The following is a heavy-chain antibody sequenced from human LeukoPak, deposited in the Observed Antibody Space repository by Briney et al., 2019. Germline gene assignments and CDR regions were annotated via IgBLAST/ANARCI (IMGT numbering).Heavy chain of an antibody. Sequence: GSLRLSCAASGFRFRNAWMSWVRQAPGKGLELGGRIKSKTDGGTTDYAAPVKGRFTISRDDSKNTLYLQMNSLKTEDTAVYYCTTVWNCGGDCSDAFDIWGQGTMVTVSS. CDR3: TTVWNCGGDCSDAFDI. V-gene: IGHV3-15*01. J-gene: IGHJ3*02. D-gene: IGHD2-21*02. CDR2: IKSKTDGGTT. CDR1: GFRFRNAW.